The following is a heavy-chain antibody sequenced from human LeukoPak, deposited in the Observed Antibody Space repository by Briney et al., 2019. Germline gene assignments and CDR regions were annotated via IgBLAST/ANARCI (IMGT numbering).Heavy chain of an antibody. CDR3: ARDKTSYYYGSGDLDAFDI. D-gene: IGHD3-10*01. CDR2: IYTSGST. V-gene: IGHV4-4*07. CDR1: GGSISTYY. J-gene: IGHJ3*02. Sequence: SETLSLTCTISGGSISTYYWSWIRQPAGKGLEWIGRIYTSGSTNYNPSLKSRVTISLDTSKNQFSLKLSSVTAADTAVYYCARDKTSYYYGSGDLDAFDIWGQGTMVTVSS.